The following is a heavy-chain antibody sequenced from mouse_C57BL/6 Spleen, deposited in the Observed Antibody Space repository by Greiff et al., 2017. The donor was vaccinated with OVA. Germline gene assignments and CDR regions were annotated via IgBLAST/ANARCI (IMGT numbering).Heavy chain of an antibody. V-gene: IGHV5-16*01. Sequence: EVNVVESEGGLVQPGSSMKLSCTASGFTFSDYYMAWVRQVPEKGLEWVANINYDGSSTYYLDSLKSRFIISRDNAKNILYLQMSSLKSEDTATYYCAREDSNSYYYAMDYWGQGTSVTVSS. CDR1: GFTFSDYY. CDR2: INYDGSST. D-gene: IGHD2-5*01. CDR3: AREDSNSYYYAMDY. J-gene: IGHJ4*01.